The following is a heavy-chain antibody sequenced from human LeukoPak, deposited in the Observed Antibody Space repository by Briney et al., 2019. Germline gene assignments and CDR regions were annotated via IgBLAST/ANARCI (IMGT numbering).Heavy chain of an antibody. J-gene: IGHJ4*02. Sequence: PSETLSLTCTVSGGSISSSSYYWGWLRQPPGKGLEWIGNIYYSGSTYYNPSLKSRVTISVDTSKNQFSLKLSSVTAADTAVYYCAVAYDSGDYWGQGTLVTVSS. D-gene: IGHD3-22*01. V-gene: IGHV4-39*01. CDR3: AVAYDSGDY. CDR1: GGSISSSSYY. CDR2: IYYSGST.